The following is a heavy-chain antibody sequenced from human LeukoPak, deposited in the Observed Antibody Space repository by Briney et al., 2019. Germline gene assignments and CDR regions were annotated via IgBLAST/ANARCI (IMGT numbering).Heavy chain of an antibody. D-gene: IGHD6-13*01. CDR2: ISYDGSNK. CDR3: ARASSGYSRSWFDP. CDR1: GFTFSSYA. V-gene: IGHV3-30*01. J-gene: IGHJ5*02. Sequence: GGSLRLSCAASGFTFSSYAMHWVRQAPGKGLEWVAVISYDGSNKYYADSVKGRFTISRDNSKNTLYLQMNSLRAEDTAVYYCARASSGYSRSWFDPWGQEPWSPSPQ.